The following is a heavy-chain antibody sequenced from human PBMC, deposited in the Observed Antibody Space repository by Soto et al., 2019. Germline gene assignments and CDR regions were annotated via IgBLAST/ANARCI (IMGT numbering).Heavy chain of an antibody. J-gene: IGHJ4*02. CDR3: ATRSPAFDY. CDR1: GYTFTSFG. V-gene: IGHV1-18*01. CDR2: ISPDKGKT. Sequence: QVQLVQSGPEVKKPGASVKVSCKTSGYTFTSFGISWVRQAPGQGLEWMGWISPDKGKTNYAQKFQGRVTMTTDTSTSTAFRELRSLRSDDTAVYYCATRSPAFDYWGQGTLVTVSS.